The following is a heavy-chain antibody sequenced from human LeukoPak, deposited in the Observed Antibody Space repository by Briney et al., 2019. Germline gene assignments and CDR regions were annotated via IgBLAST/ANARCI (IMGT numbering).Heavy chain of an antibody. J-gene: IGHJ4*02. CDR3: ARGSVGATTPIDY. D-gene: IGHD1-26*01. V-gene: IGHV4-59*12. Sequence: SETLSLTCTVSGGSISSYYWSWIRQPPGKGLEWIAYISDIGSTNYNPSLKSRVTISVDTSKNQFSLKLSSVTAADTAVYYCARGSVGATTPIDYWGQGTLVTVSS. CDR2: ISDIGST. CDR1: GGSISSYY.